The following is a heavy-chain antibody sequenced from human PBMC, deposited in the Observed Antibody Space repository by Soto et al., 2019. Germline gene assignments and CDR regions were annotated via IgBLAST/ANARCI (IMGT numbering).Heavy chain of an antibody. V-gene: IGHV4-31*03. CDR2: IYYSGST. CDR3: ARDNRESSGWPFDY. J-gene: IGHJ4*02. CDR1: GGSISSGGYY. D-gene: IGHD6-19*01. Sequence: PSETLSLTCTVSGGSISSGGYYWSWIRQHPGKGPEWIGYIYYSGSTYYNPSLKSRVTISVDTSKNQFSLKLSSVTAADTAVYYCARDNRESSGWPFDYWGQGTLVTVSS.